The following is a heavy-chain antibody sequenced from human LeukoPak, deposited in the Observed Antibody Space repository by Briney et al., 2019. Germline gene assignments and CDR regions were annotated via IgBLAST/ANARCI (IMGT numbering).Heavy chain of an antibody. CDR3: ATDLGSSRPNF. V-gene: IGHV3-7*01. J-gene: IGHJ4*02. CDR1: GFSFSSYW. CDR2: IKQDGSEK. Sequence: GGSLRLSCAASGFSFSSYWMTWVRQAPGKGLEWVANIKQDGSEKYYVVSAKGRFTISRDNAKNSLYLQMSSLRAEDTAVYYCATDLGSSRPNFWGQGTLVAVSS. D-gene: IGHD6-13*01.